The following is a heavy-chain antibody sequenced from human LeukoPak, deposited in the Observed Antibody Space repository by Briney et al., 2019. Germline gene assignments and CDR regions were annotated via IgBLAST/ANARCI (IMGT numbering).Heavy chain of an antibody. CDR1: GGSISSYY. V-gene: IGHV4-59*01. CDR2: IYYSGST. J-gene: IGHJ6*03. CDR3: ARTTEGGYSNGYFYYYYMDV. Sequence: PSETLSLTRTVSGGSISSYYWSWLRQPPGKGLEWIGYIYYSGSTNYKSSLKSRVTISVDTSKNQFSLKLSSVTAADTAVYYCARTTEGGYSNGYFYYYYMDVWGKGTTVTISS. D-gene: IGHD4-11*01.